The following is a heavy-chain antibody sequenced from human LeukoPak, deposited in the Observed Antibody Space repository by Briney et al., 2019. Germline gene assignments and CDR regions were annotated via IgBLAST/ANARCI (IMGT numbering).Heavy chain of an antibody. Sequence: SETLSLTCAVYGGSFSGYYWSWIRQPPGKGLEWIGEINHSGSTNYNPSLKSRVTISVDTSKNQFSLKLSSVTAADTAVYYCARLVRYCTNGVCSYYFDYWGQGTLVTVSS. V-gene: IGHV4-34*01. CDR3: ARLVRYCTNGVCSYYFDY. CDR1: GGSFSGYY. D-gene: IGHD2-8*01. J-gene: IGHJ4*02. CDR2: INHSGST.